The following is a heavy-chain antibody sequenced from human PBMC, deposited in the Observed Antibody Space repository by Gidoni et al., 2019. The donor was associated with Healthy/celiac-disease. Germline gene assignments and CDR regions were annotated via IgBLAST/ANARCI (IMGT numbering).Heavy chain of an antibody. J-gene: IGHJ4*02. Sequence: EVQLVESGGGLVQPGGSLKLSCAASGFTFSGSAMHWVRQASGKGLEWVGRIRSKANSYATAYAASVKGRFTISRDDSKNTAYLQMNSLKTEDTAVYYCTTLTTVTHWGQGTLVTVSS. D-gene: IGHD4-4*01. V-gene: IGHV3-73*01. CDR2: IRSKANSYAT. CDR1: GFTFSGSA. CDR3: TTLTTVTH.